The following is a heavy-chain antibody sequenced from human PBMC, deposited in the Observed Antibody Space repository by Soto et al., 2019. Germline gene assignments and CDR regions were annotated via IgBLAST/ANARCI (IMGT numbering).Heavy chain of an antibody. CDR3: ARGGYSYGFWFDP. J-gene: IGHJ5*02. CDR2: ISSNGGST. CDR1: GFTFSSYA. Sequence: GGSLRLSFAASGFTFSSYAMHWVRQAPGKGLEYVSAISSNGGSTYYANSVKGRFTISRDNSKNTLYLQMGSLRAEDMAVYYCARGGYSYGFWFDPWGQGTLVTVSS. V-gene: IGHV3-64*01. D-gene: IGHD5-18*01.